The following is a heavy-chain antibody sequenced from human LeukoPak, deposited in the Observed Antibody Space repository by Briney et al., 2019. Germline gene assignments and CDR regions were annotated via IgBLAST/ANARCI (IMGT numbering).Heavy chain of an antibody. V-gene: IGHV4-39*01. CDR2: IYYSGST. D-gene: IGHD2-8*01. Sequence: SETLSLTCTVSGGSISSSSYYWGWIRQPPGKGLEWIGGIYYSGSTYYNPSLKSRVTISVDTSKNQFSLKLSSVTAADTAVYYCARNFAYCTNGVCYLYYFDYWGQGTLVTVSS. J-gene: IGHJ4*02. CDR3: ARNFAYCTNGVCYLYYFDY. CDR1: GGSISSSSYY.